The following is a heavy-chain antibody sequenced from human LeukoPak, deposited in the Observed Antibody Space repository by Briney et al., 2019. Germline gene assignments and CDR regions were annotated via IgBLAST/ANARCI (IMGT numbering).Heavy chain of an antibody. CDR1: GFTFSSYS. Sequence: GGSLRLSCAASGFTFSSYSMNWVRQAPGKGLEWVSYISSSSSTIYYADSVKGRLTISRDNAKNSLCLQMNSLRDEDTAVYYCATLRYFDWEFDYWGQGTLVTVSS. CDR2: ISSSSSTI. J-gene: IGHJ4*02. D-gene: IGHD3-9*01. CDR3: ATLRYFDWEFDY. V-gene: IGHV3-48*02.